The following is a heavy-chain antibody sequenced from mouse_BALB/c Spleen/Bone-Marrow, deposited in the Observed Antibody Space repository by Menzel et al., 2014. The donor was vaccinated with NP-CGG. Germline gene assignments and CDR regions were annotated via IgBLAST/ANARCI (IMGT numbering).Heavy chain of an antibody. Sequence: VQLQQSGPGLVAPSQSLSITCTVSGFSLTSSGVHWVRQPPGKGLEWLGVIWAGGSTNYNSALMSRLSISKDNSKSQVFLKMSSLQTDDTAMYYCARGGEFITSAFDYWGQGTTLTVSS. CDR2: IWAGGST. CDR1: GFSLTSSG. CDR3: ARGGEFITSAFDY. D-gene: IGHD1-2*01. J-gene: IGHJ2*01. V-gene: IGHV2-9*02.